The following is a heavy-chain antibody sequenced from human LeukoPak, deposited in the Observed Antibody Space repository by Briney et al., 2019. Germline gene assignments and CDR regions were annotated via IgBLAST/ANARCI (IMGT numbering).Heavy chain of an antibody. J-gene: IGHJ3*02. CDR2: IYYSGST. CDR1: GGSFSGYY. CDR3: ASSSLVRLRYFDSISGKRGHAFDI. D-gene: IGHD3-9*01. Sequence: SETLSLTCAVYGGSFSGYYWSWIRQPPGKGLEWIGYIYYSGSTNYNPSLKSRVTISVDTSKNQFSLKLSSVTAADTAVYYCASSSLVRLRYFDSISGKRGHAFDIWGQGTMVTVSS. V-gene: IGHV4-59*01.